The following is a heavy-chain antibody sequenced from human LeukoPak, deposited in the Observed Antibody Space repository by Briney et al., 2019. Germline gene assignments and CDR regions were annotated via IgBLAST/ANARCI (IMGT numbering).Heavy chain of an antibody. CDR2: ISWDGGST. CDR3: AKESYCSSTSCYRGDHYYYYYMDV. CDR1: GFTFDDYA. Sequence: GGSLRLSCAASGFTFDDYAMHWVRHAPGKGLEWVSLISWDGGSTYYADSVKGRFTISRDNSKNSLYLQMNSLRAEDTALYYCAKESYCSSTSCYRGDHYYYYYMDVWGKGTTVTVSS. D-gene: IGHD2-2*02. J-gene: IGHJ6*03. V-gene: IGHV3-43D*03.